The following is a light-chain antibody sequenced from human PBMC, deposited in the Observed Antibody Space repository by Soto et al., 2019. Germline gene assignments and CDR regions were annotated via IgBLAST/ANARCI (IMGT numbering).Light chain of an antibody. CDR3: ISYSTTTARDGRV. Sequence: QSVLTQPASVSGSPGQSITISCTGTSSDIGSYNLVSWYQQHPGKAPQLLIYDVSNRPSGVSNRFSGSKSGDTASLTISGLQAEDEADYYCISYSTTTARDGRVFGGGTKLTVL. J-gene: IGLJ3*02. V-gene: IGLV2-14*02. CDR1: SSDIGSYNL. CDR2: DVS.